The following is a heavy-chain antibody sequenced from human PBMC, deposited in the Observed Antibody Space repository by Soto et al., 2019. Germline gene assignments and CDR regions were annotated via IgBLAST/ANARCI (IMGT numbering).Heavy chain of an antibody. J-gene: IGHJ2*01. Sequence: GGSLRLSCAASGFIFSTYVMSWVRRAPGKGLEWVSGISDSGDKTYFADSVKGRFTISRDNSKNTLFLQMNSLGAEDTAVYYCAKDGYCNGVSCANWYFDLWGRGTLVTVSS. V-gene: IGHV3-23*01. CDR2: ISDSGDKT. D-gene: IGHD2-15*01. CDR1: GFIFSTYV. CDR3: AKDGYCNGVSCANWYFDL.